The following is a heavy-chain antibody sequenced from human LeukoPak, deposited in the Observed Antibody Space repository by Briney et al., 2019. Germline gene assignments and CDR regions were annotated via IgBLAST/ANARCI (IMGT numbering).Heavy chain of an antibody. CDR1: GFTFSSYS. CDR3: AKDGVWIGEKKANMDI. D-gene: IGHD3-10*01. CDR2: ISSSSTI. J-gene: IGHJ6*03. Sequence: GGSLRLSCAASGFTFSSYSMNWVRQAPGKGLEWVSYISSSSTIYYADSVKGRFTISRDNAKNSLYLQMNSLRAEDTAVYYCAKDGVWIGEKKANMDIWGKGTTV. V-gene: IGHV3-48*01.